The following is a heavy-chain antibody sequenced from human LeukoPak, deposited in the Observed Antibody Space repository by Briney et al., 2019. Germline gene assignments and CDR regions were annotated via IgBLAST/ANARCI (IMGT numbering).Heavy chain of an antibody. CDR2: INPNSGGT. Sequence: GASVKVSCTASGYTFTGYYMHWVRQAPGQGLEWMGRINPNSGGTNYAQEFQGRVTMTRDTSISTAYMELSRLKSDDTAVYYCARDDYSNGIWWGQGTLVTVSS. CDR1: GYTFTGYY. V-gene: IGHV1-2*06. D-gene: IGHD4-11*01. CDR3: ARDDYSNGIW. J-gene: IGHJ4*02.